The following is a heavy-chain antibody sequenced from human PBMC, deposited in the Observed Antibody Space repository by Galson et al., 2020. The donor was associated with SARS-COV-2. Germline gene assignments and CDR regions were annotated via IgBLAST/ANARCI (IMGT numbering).Heavy chain of an antibody. Sequence: QLGESLKISCAASGFTFSSFAMHWVRQAPGRGLEYVSSISTNVGSTSYANSVNGRFTISRANSKTTLYLQMANLRAEDMAIYYCARARTYDQSGYCAMDIWGQGTMVSVSS. D-gene: IGHD3-22*01. V-gene: IGHV3-64*01. J-gene: IGHJ3*02. CDR1: GFTFSSFA. CDR3: ARARTYDQSGYCAMDI. CDR2: ISTNVGST.